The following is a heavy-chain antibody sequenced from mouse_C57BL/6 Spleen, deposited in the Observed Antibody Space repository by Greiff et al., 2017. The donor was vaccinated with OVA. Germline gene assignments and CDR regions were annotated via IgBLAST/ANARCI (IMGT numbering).Heavy chain of an antibody. J-gene: IGHJ3*01. V-gene: IGHV1-80*01. Sequence: QVQLKESGAELVKPGASVKISCKASGYAFSSYWMNWVKQRPGKGLEWIGQIYPGDGDTNYNGKFKGKATLTADKSSSTAYMQLSSLTSEDSAVYFCARGYYSNYGFAYWGQGTLVTVSA. CDR1: GYAFSSYW. CDR3: ARGYYSNYGFAY. CDR2: IYPGDGDT. D-gene: IGHD2-5*01.